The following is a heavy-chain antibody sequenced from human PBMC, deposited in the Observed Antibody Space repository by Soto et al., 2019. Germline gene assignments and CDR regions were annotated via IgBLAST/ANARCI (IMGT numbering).Heavy chain of an antibody. Sequence: ASVKVSCKASGYTFTSYYMHWVRQAPGQGLEWMGIINPSGGSTSYAQKFQGRVTMTRDTSTSTVYMELSSLRSEDTAVYYCARDPIVYDSSGYYPYSLFDYWGQGTLVTVSS. V-gene: IGHV1-46*01. CDR3: ARDPIVYDSSGYYPYSLFDY. D-gene: IGHD3-22*01. CDR2: INPSGGST. CDR1: GYTFTSYY. J-gene: IGHJ4*02.